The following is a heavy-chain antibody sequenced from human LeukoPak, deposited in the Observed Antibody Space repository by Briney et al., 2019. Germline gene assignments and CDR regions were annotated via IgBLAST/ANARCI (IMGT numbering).Heavy chain of an antibody. D-gene: IGHD3-10*01. CDR2: INHNGST. V-gene: IGHV4-34*01. CDR3: ARLRLYYYGSGYARAMPPPYYFDY. J-gene: IGHJ4*02. Sequence: SETLSLTCAVYGGSFSGYYWSWIRQPPGKGLEWIGEINHNGSTNYNPSLKSRVTISVDTSKNQFSLKLSSVTAADTAVYYCARLRLYYYGSGYARAMPPPYYFDYWGQGTLVTVSS. CDR1: GGSFSGYY.